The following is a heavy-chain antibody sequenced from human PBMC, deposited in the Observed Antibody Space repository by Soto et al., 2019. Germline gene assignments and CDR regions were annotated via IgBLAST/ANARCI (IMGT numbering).Heavy chain of an antibody. V-gene: IGHV3-23*01. D-gene: IGHD3-10*01. CDR3: AKNREYYFGSGNYYDAFDM. CDR1: GITFSNYA. Sequence: GGSLRLSCAASGITFSNYAMSWVRQAPGKGLEWVSSVSGSGGNAYYGDSVKGRFTISRDNSKNTLYLQMNSLRAEDTAVYYCAKNREYYFGSGNYYDAFDMWGQGTMVTVSS. J-gene: IGHJ3*02. CDR2: VSGSGGNA.